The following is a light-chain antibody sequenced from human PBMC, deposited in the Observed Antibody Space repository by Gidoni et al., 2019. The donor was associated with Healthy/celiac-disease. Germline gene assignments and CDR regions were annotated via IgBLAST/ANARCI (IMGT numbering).Light chain of an antibody. CDR2: AAS. J-gene: IGKJ3*01. CDR3: QQSYSTLFT. V-gene: IGKV1-39*01. CDR1: QSISSY. Sequence: DIQMTQSPSSLSASVGDRVTITCRASQSISSYLNWYQQKPGKAPKLLIYAASSLQSGVPSRFSGSGSGTDFTLTISSLQPEDFATYYCQQSYSTLFTFXXXTKVDIK.